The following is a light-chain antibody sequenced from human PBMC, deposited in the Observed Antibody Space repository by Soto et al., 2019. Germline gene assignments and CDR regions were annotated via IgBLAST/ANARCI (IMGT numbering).Light chain of an antibody. CDR1: TCINSW. CDR3: QQYNRYSIT. CDR2: DAS. Sequence: DIQMTQSPSTLSASVGDRVTITCRASTCINSWLAWYQQKSGKAPNLLIYDASSLESGVPSRFSGSGSGTEFTLTISSLQPDDFATYYCQQYNRYSITFGQGTRLEIK. V-gene: IGKV1-5*01. J-gene: IGKJ5*01.